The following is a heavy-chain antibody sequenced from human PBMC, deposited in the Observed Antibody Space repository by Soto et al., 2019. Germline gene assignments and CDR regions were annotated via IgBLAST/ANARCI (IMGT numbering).Heavy chain of an antibody. CDR2: IYYSRST. Sequence: QLQLQESGPGLVKPSETLSLTCTVSGGSISSSSYYWGWIRQPPGKGLEWIGSIYYSRSTYYNPSLKSRVTISVATSKNQFSLKLRSVTAADTAVYYCERQELRYYCSGGSCYSGYWGQGTLVTVSS. CDR3: ERQELRYYCSGGSCYSGY. V-gene: IGHV4-39*01. CDR1: GGSISSSSYY. D-gene: IGHD2-15*01. J-gene: IGHJ4*02.